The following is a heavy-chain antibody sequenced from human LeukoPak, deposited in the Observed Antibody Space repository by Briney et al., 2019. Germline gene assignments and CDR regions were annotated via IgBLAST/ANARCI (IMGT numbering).Heavy chain of an antibody. J-gene: IGHJ4*02. D-gene: IGHD6-13*01. Sequence: GGSLRLSCAASGFTFSSYAMHWVRQAPGKGLEYVSAISSSGGSTYYANSVKGRFTISRDNSKNTLYLQMGSLRAEDMAVYYCAREVSSSFYFDYWGQGTLVTVSS. CDR1: GFTFSSYA. CDR3: AREVSSSFYFDY. CDR2: ISSSGGST. V-gene: IGHV3-64*01.